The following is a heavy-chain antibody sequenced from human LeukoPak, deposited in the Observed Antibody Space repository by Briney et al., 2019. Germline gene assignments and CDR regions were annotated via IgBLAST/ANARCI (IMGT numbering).Heavy chain of an antibody. J-gene: IGHJ4*02. D-gene: IGHD6-19*01. CDR1: GFTFSSYS. Sequence: GGSLRLSCAASGFTFSSYSMNWVRQAPGKGLEWVSSISSSSSYIYYADSVKGRFTISRDNAKNSLYLQMNSPRAEDTAVYYWARDPTFFWSSGWVFDYWGQGTLVTVSS. V-gene: IGHV3-21*01. CDR3: ARDPTFFWSSGWVFDY. CDR2: ISSSSSYI.